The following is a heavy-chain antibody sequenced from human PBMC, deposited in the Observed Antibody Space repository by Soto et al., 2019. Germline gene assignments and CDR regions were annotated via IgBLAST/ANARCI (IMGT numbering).Heavy chain of an antibody. CDR1: GYSFTTYP. V-gene: IGHV1-45*02. CDR3: ASTRLLPSHHDAFDI. D-gene: IGHD3-10*01. CDR2: ITPFNGNT. J-gene: IGHJ3*02. Sequence: GASVKVSCKASGYSFTTYPITWVRQAPGQGLEWLGWITPFNGNTNYAQKFHDSVTITRDRSMSTAYMELSSLRSEDTAMYYCASTRLLPSHHDAFDIWGQGTMVTVS.